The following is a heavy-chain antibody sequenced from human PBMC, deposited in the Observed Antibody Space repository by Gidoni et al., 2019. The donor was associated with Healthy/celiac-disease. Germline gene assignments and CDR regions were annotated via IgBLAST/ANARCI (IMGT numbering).Heavy chain of an antibody. J-gene: IGHJ5*02. V-gene: IGHV4-30-2*01. D-gene: IGHD3-16*02. CDR2: IYHSGST. CDR3: ARVPASQSKYRNSVWFDP. CDR1: GYS. Sequence: GYSWSWIRQPPGKGLEWIGYIYHSGSTYYNPSLKSRVTISVDRSKNQFSLKLSSVTAADTAVYYCARVPASQSKYRNSVWFDPWGQGTLVTVSS.